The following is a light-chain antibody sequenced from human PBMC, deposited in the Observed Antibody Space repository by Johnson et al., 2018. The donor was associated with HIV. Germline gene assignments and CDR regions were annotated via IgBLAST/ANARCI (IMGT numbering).Light chain of an antibody. Sequence: QSVLTQPTSVSAAPGQTVNISCSGNVSNIESYFVYWYQQLPGAAPTLLIYEDNKRPSGIPDRFSGSKSGATATLGITGLQTGDEADYYCGIWDGSLSAYVFGTGTKVTVL. V-gene: IGLV1-51*02. CDR1: VSNIESYF. CDR2: EDN. CDR3: GIWDGSLSAYV. J-gene: IGLJ1*01.